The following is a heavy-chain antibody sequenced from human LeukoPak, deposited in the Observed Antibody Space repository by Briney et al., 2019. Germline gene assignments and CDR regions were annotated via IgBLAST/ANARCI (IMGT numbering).Heavy chain of an antibody. J-gene: IGHJ6*02. CDR1: GFTFSSYA. Sequence: GGSLRLSCAASGFTFSSYAMSWVRQAPGKGLEWVSAITGSGGSTYYADSVKGRWTIARDNSKTTVYLQMHSLRAEDTALYYCAKANRNYYGMDVWGQGTTVTVSS. V-gene: IGHV3-23*01. CDR3: AKANRNYYGMDV. D-gene: IGHD2/OR15-2a*01. CDR2: ITGSGGST.